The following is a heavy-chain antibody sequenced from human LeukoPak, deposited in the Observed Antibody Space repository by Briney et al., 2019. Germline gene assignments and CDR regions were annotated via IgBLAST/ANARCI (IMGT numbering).Heavy chain of an antibody. CDR2: ISADGANT. V-gene: IGHV3-23*01. CDR3: VYYDSSGYYYGRLRY. Sequence: PGGSLRLSCAASAFTFSNHAMSWVRQTPGKRLEWVSGISADGANTLYADSVKGRFTISRGNSKNTLYLHMRSLGAEDAAMYFCVYYDSSGYYYGRLRYWGQGTPVTVSS. D-gene: IGHD3-22*01. J-gene: IGHJ4*02. CDR1: AFTFSNHA.